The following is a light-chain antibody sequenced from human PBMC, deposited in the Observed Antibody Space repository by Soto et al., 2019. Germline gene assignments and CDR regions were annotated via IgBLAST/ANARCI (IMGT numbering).Light chain of an antibody. J-gene: IGKJ1*01. V-gene: IGKV3-11*01. Sequence: EIVLPQSPATLSLSPGERATLSCRASQSVSSYLAWYQHKPGRAPRLLIYDASDRATGIPARFSGSGSGTDFTLTISSLEPEDFAVYYCQQRSNWPRTFGQGTKVDIK. CDR2: DAS. CDR1: QSVSSY. CDR3: QQRSNWPRT.